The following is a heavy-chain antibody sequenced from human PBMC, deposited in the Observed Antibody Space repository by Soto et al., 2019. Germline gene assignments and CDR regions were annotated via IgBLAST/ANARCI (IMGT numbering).Heavy chain of an antibody. CDR2: FNPSGGGT. V-gene: IGHV1-46*03. CDR1: GYTFTSYY. D-gene: IGHD3-22*01. J-gene: IGHJ5*02. Sequence: ASVKVSCKASGYTFTSYYIHWVRQAPGQGLEWMGIFNPSGGGTSHAEKFQARVTMTTDTSTSTAYMELRSLRSDDTAVYYCARGYYDSSGYWFDPWGQGTLVTVSS. CDR3: ARGYYDSSGYWFDP.